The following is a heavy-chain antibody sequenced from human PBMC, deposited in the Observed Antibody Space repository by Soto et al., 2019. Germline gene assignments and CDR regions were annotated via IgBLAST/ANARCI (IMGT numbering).Heavy chain of an antibody. CDR3: ARDKGYCSGGSCLNWFDP. Sequence: ASVKVSCKASGYTFTSYAMHWVRQAPGQRLEWMGWINAGNGNTKYSQKFQGRVTITRDTSASTAYMELSSLRSEDTAVYYCARDKGYCSGGSCLNWFDPWGQGTLVTVSS. V-gene: IGHV1-3*01. CDR2: INAGNGNT. CDR1: GYTFTSYA. J-gene: IGHJ5*02. D-gene: IGHD2-15*01.